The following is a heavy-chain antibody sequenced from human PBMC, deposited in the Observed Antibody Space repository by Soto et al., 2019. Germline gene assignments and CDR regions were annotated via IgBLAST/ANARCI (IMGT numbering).Heavy chain of an antibody. Sequence: SETLSLTCAVSGDSISSAYFWAWIRQPPGKGLEWIGSIYHSGTTYYNPSFNSRVTISVDTSKNQFSLKLSSVTAADSAVYYCARDRGEDYGDYGHDYWGQGTLVTVSS. CDR1: GDSISSAYF. CDR2: IYHSGTT. V-gene: IGHV4-38-2*02. D-gene: IGHD4-17*01. CDR3: ARDRGEDYGDYGHDY. J-gene: IGHJ4*02.